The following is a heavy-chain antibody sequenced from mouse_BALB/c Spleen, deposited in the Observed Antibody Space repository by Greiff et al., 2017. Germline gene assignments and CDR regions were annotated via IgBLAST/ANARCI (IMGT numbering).Heavy chain of an antibody. J-gene: IGHJ1*01. CDR2: ISYSGST. CDR3: ARLYYGNHWYFDV. Sequence: EVQLQQSGPSLVKPSQTLSLTCSVTGDSITSGYWNWIRKFPGNKLEYMGYISYSGSTYYNPSLKSRISITRDTSKNQYYLQLNSVTTEDTATYYCARLYYGNHWYFDVWGAGTTVTVSS. D-gene: IGHD2-1*01. CDR1: GDSITSGY. V-gene: IGHV3-8*02.